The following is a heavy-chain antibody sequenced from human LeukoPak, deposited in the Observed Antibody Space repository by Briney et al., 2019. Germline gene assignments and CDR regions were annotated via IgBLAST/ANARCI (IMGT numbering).Heavy chain of an antibody. CDR2: IIPIFGTA. V-gene: IGHV1-69*05. Sequence: SVKVSCKASGGTFSSYAISWVRQAPGQGLEWMGRIIPIFGTANYAQKFQGRVTITTDESTSTAYMELSSLRSEDTAVYYCARDPPRGYGYGDAFDIWGQGTMVTVSS. D-gene: IGHD5-18*01. CDR1: GGTFSSYA. J-gene: IGHJ3*02. CDR3: ARDPPRGYGYGDAFDI.